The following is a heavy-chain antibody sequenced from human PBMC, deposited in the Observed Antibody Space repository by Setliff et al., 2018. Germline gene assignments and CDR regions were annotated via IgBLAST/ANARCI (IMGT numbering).Heavy chain of an antibody. CDR3: ARTTGYRLEGDFDY. V-gene: IGHV3-7*03. CDR1: GFTFSNYW. CDR2: IKHDGSEK. J-gene: IGHJ4*02. D-gene: IGHD3-16*01. Sequence: GGSLRLSCAASGFTFSNYWLTWVRQAPGKGLEWVANIKHDGSEKYYVDSVKGRFTVSRDNAKNSLYLQMTSLRAEDTAIYYCARTTGYRLEGDFDYWGQGTLVTVSS.